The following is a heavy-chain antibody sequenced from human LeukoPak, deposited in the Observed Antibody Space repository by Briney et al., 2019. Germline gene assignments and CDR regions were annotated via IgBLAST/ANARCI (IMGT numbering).Heavy chain of an antibody. J-gene: IGHJ4*02. Sequence: GESLKISCKGSGYSLTSYWIGWVRQMPGKGLEWMGIIYPGDSDTRYSPSFQGQVTISADKSISTAYLQWSSLKASDTAMYYCARLQRGHSSGWYFDYWGQGTLVTVSS. CDR3: ARLQRGHSSGWYFDY. V-gene: IGHV5-51*01. D-gene: IGHD6-19*01. CDR1: GYSLTSYW. CDR2: IYPGDSDT.